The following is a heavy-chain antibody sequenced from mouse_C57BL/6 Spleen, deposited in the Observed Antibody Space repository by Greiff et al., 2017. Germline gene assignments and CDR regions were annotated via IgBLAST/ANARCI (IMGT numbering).Heavy chain of an antibody. Sequence: EVQLQQSGPELVKPGASVKISCKASGYSFTGYYMNWVKQSPEKSLEWIGEINPSTGGTTYNQKFKAKATLTVDKSSSTAYMQLKSLTSEDAAFYYCARGGYYDYDGAWFAYWGQGTLVTVSA. V-gene: IGHV1-42*01. J-gene: IGHJ3*01. CDR3: ARGGYYDYDGAWFAY. CDR1: GYSFTGYY. D-gene: IGHD2-4*01. CDR2: INPSTGGT.